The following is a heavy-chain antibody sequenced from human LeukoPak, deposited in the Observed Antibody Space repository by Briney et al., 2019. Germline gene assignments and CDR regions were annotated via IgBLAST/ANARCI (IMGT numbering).Heavy chain of an antibody. Sequence: PGGSLRLSCAASGFTFSAYYMSWVRQAPGKGLEWIGTIYYSGSTNYNPSLKSRVTVSVDTSENQFSLRLSSVTATDTAVYYCVRRGQRLNPGLYYFDYWGQGTLVTVSS. CDR3: VRRGQRLNPGLYYFDY. CDR2: IYYSGST. CDR1: GFTFSAYY. D-gene: IGHD6-25*01. J-gene: IGHJ4*02. V-gene: IGHV4-59*08.